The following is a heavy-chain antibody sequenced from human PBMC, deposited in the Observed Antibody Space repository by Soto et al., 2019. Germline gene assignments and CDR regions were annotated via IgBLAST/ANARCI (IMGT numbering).Heavy chain of an antibody. D-gene: IGHD4-17*01. Sequence: IRQPPGKGLEWIGYIYYSGSTNYNPSLKSRVTISVDTSKNQFSLKLSSVTAADTAVYYCARQDGDYSDYFDYWGQGTLVTVSS. J-gene: IGHJ4*02. V-gene: IGHV4-59*08. CDR2: IYYSGST. CDR3: ARQDGDYSDYFDY.